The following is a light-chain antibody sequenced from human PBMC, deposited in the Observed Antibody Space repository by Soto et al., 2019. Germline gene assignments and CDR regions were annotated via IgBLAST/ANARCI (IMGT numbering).Light chain of an antibody. J-gene: IGLJ3*02. CDR2: SND. V-gene: IGLV1-44*01. CDR1: SSNIGSHA. Sequence: QAVLTQPPSAAGTPGQRVSISCSGRSSNIGSHAVDWYQQLPGTAPKLLSYSNDQRPSGVPDRFSGPKSGTTASLAISGLQSEDEGDYFCATWDDSPSGVVFGGGTKLTVL. CDR3: ATWDDSPSGVV.